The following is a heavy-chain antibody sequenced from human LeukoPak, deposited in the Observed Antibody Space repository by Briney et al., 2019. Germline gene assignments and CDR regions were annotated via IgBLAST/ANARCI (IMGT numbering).Heavy chain of an antibody. D-gene: IGHD3-22*01. V-gene: IGHV1-69*05. J-gene: IGHJ4*02. CDR2: IIPISGTA. CDR3: ARDQYYYDSSGYYAPREFDY. CDR1: GGTFSSYA. Sequence: GASVKVSCKASGGTFSSYAISWVRQAPGQGLEWMGRIIPISGTANYAQKFQGRDTITTDESTSTAYMELSSLRSEDTAVYYCARDQYYYDSSGYYAPREFDYWGQGTLVTVSS.